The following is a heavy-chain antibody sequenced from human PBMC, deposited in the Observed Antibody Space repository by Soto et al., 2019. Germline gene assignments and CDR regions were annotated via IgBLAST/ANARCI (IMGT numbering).Heavy chain of an antibody. CDR1: SGSISSTNYY. Sequence: SETLSLTCTVSSGSISSTNYYWGWIRQPPGKGLEWIGNMHYSGSTHYNPSLKSRVTISVDTSKNQFSLKLNSVTAADTAVYYCARDLWGYCGTDCYPLDVWGQGTTVTVSS. D-gene: IGHD2-21*02. V-gene: IGHV4-39*07. CDR2: MHYSGST. CDR3: ARDLWGYCGTDCYPLDV. J-gene: IGHJ6*02.